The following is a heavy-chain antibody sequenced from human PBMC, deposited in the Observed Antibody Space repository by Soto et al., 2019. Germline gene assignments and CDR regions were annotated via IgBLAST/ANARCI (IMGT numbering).Heavy chain of an antibody. CDR1: GFSFSISP. CDR2: ISYDGTNK. Sequence: QVQLVEPGGGVVQPGRSLRLSCAASGFSFSISPMHWVRQAPGKGPEWVALISYDGTNKFYADSVKGRFTISRDNSKSTLYLHVDSLRPEDAAVYYCARDPKTTGGQHWAFNYFDSWGQGTLVTVSS. D-gene: IGHD2-8*02. CDR3: ARDPKTTGGQHWAFNYFDS. J-gene: IGHJ4*02. V-gene: IGHV3-30-3*01.